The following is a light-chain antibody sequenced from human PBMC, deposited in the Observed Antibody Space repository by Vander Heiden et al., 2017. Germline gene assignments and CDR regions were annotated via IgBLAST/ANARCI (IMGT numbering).Light chain of an antibody. Sequence: EIALTQSPGTLSFSPGERATLPCRASQSVSSSYLAWYQQKPGQAPRLLIYGASSRATGIPDRFSGSGSGTDFTLTISRLEPEDFAVYYCQQYGSSPYTFGQGTKLAIK. J-gene: IGKJ2*01. CDR3: QQYGSSPYT. CDR1: QSVSSSY. V-gene: IGKV3-20*01. CDR2: GAS.